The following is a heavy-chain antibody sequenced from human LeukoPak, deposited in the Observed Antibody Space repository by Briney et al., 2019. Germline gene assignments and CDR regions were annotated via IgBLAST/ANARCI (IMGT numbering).Heavy chain of an antibody. CDR2: ISGSGDNT. CDR3: AKGRGYCSGGSCYSDY. Sequence: GGSLRLSCAASGFTFSSYAMSWVRQAPGKGLEWVSTISGSGDNTYYADSVEGRFTISRDNSKNTLCLQMNSLRVEDTAVYYCAKGRGYCSGGSCYSDYWGQGTLVTVSS. CDR1: GFTFSSYA. J-gene: IGHJ4*02. V-gene: IGHV3-23*01. D-gene: IGHD2-15*01.